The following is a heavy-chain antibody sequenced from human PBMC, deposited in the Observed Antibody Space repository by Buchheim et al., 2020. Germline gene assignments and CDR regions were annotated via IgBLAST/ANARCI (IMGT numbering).Heavy chain of an antibody. D-gene: IGHD3-22*01. Sequence: EVQLLESGGGLVQPGGSLRLSCAASGFTFSSYALSWVRQAPGKGLEWVSAILGSGSSTYYADSVKGRFIXSRDNSKNTLDFQMNSLRVEDTAVYYCTKAHDTSGYYPFVYGGQGTL. CDR2: ILGSGSST. CDR1: GFTFSSYA. V-gene: IGHV3-23*01. CDR3: TKAHDTSGYYPFVY. J-gene: IGHJ4*02.